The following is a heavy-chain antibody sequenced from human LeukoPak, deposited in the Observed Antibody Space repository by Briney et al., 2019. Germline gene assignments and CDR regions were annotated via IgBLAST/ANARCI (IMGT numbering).Heavy chain of an antibody. J-gene: IGHJ4*02. CDR2: ISWNSGSI. CDR1: GFTFSSYS. CDR3: ARDQYLDC. Sequence: GGSLRLSCAASGFTFSSYSMNWVRQAPGKGLEWVSGISWNSGSIGYADSVKGRFTISRDNAKNSLYLQMNSLRAEDTALYYCARDQYLDCRGQGTLVTVSS. V-gene: IGHV3-9*01.